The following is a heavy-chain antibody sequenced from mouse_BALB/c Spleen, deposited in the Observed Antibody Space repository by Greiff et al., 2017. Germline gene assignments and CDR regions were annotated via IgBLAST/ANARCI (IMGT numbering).Heavy chain of an antibody. CDR2: IDPANGNT. D-gene: IGHD6-5*01. J-gene: IGHJ2*01. CDR3: ARARMQDYFDY. V-gene: IGHV14-3*02. Sequence: EVQLQQSGAELVKPGASVKLSCTASGFNINDTYMHWVKQRPEQGLEWIGRIDPANGNTKYDPKFQGKATITADTSSNTAYLQLSSLPSEDTAVYYCARARMQDYFDYWGQGTTLTVSS. CDR1: GFNINDTY.